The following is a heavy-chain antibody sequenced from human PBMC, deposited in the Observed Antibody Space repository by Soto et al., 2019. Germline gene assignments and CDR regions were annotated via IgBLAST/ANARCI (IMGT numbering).Heavy chain of an antibody. CDR2: IIPIFGTA. CDR1: GGTFSSYA. V-gene: IGHV1-69*13. Sequence: SVKVPCKASGGTFSSYAISWVRQAPGQGLEWMGGIIPIFGTANYAQKFQGRVTITADESTSTAYMELSSLRSEDTAVYYCARGYCSGGSCYSNWFDPWGQGTLVTVSS. CDR3: ARGYCSGGSCYSNWFDP. J-gene: IGHJ5*02. D-gene: IGHD2-15*01.